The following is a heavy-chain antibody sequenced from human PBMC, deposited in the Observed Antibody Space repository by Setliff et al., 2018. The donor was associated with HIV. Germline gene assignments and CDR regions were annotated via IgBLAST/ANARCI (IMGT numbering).Heavy chain of an antibody. CDR2: IYYSGSS. D-gene: IGHD3-22*01. CDR1: GGSFSDDY. Sequence: PSETLSLTCAVYGGSFSDDYWSWIRQYPGKGLEWIGYIYYSGSSYYNPSLQSRITMPVETSMNQFSLRLTSVTAADTAIYYCARQFGSGFYFDYWGRGTLVTVSS. J-gene: IGHJ4*02. CDR3: ARQFGSGFYFDY. V-gene: IGHV4-31*11.